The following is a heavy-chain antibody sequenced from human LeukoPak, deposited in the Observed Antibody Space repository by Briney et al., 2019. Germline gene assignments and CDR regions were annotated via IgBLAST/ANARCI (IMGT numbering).Heavy chain of an antibody. CDR1: EFTVSSNH. CDR2: IYSGGST. V-gene: IGHV3-66*01. J-gene: IGHJ6*02. Sequence: PGGSLRLSCAASEFTVSSNHMTWVRQAPGKGLEWVSIIYSGGSTFYADSVKGRFTISRDNSKNTLYLQMNSLRAEDTAVYYCAKDKGYYGMDVWGQGTTVTVSS. CDR3: AKDKGYYGMDV.